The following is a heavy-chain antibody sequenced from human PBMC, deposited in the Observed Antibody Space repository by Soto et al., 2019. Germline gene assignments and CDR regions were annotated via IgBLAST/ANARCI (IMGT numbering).Heavy chain of an antibody. Sequence: EVQLVESGGGLVQPGGSLRLSCAASGFMFNSYAMLWVRQAPGKGLEYVSAISSLGDSTFYANSVKDRFTISRDNSKNTLYLQMGSLRAEDMAVYYCARRTAGWYFDLWGRGTLVTVSS. CDR2: ISSLGDST. D-gene: IGHD2-21*02. J-gene: IGHJ2*01. CDR3: ARRTAGWYFDL. V-gene: IGHV3-64*01. CDR1: GFMFNSYA.